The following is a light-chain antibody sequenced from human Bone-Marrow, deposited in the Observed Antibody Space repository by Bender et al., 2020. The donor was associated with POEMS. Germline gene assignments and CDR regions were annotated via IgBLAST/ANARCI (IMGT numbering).Light chain of an antibody. CDR2: EGN. CDR3: CSSAGSRNWV. J-gene: IGLJ3*02. Sequence: QSALTQPASVSGSPGQSISITCTGTSSDVGSSNFVSWYQQHPGKAPKLMIHEGNKRPSGVSDRFSGSKSGNTASLTISGLQAEDEADYYCCSSAGSRNWVFGGGTKLTVL. V-gene: IGLV2-23*01. CDR1: SSDVGSSNF.